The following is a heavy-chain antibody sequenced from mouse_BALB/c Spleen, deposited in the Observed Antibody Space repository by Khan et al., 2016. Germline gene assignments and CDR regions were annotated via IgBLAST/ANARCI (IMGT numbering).Heavy chain of an antibody. V-gene: IGHV5-9-4*01. CDR1: GFTFSSYA. CDR2: ISSGGSYT. Sequence: EVELVESGGGLVKPGGSLKLSCAASGFTFSSYAMSWVRQSPEKRLEWVAEISSGGSYTYYPDTVTGRFTISRDTAKNTLHLEMSSLRSEETAMYYCAREGDAMDCWGQGTSVTVSS. CDR3: AREGDAMDC. J-gene: IGHJ4*01. D-gene: IGHD3-3*01.